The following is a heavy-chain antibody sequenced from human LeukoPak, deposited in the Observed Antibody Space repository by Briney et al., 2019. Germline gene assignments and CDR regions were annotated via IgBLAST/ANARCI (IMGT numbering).Heavy chain of an antibody. CDR1: GFTFSSYW. D-gene: IGHD3-3*01. Sequence: PGGSLRLSCAASGFTFSSYWMSWIRQPPGKGLEWIGEINHSGSTNYNPSLKSRVTISVDTSKNQFSLKLSSVTAADTAVYYCARRKLRFLEWLLRGYFDYWGQGTLVTVSS. J-gene: IGHJ4*02. CDR3: ARRKLRFLEWLLRGYFDY. CDR2: INHSGST. V-gene: IGHV4-34*01.